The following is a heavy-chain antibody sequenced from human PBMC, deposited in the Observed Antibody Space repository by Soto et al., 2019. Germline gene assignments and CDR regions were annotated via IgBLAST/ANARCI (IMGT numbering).Heavy chain of an antibody. J-gene: IGHJ4*02. Sequence: QVQLQESGPGLVKPSQTLSLTCTVSGGSISSGDYYWSWIRQPPGKGLEWIGYIYYSGSTYYNPALNSGVTISVDTSKNQFSLKLSSVTAADTAVYYCARADSSSSGAHFAYWGQGTLVTVSS. V-gene: IGHV4-30-4*01. CDR3: ARADSSSSGAHFAY. CDR1: GGSISSGDYY. D-gene: IGHD6-6*01. CDR2: IYYSGST.